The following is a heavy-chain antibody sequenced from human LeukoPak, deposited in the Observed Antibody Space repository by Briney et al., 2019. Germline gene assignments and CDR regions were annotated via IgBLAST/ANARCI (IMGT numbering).Heavy chain of an antibody. CDR2: FDPEDGET. J-gene: IGHJ5*02. Sequence: ASAKVSCKVSGYTLTELSMHWVRQAPGKGLEWMGGFDPEDGETIYAQKFQGRVTMTEDTSTDTAYMELSSLRSEDTAVYYCARDMAARRENWFDPWGQGTLVTVSS. V-gene: IGHV1-24*01. CDR1: GYTLTELS. D-gene: IGHD6-6*01. CDR3: ARDMAARRENWFDP.